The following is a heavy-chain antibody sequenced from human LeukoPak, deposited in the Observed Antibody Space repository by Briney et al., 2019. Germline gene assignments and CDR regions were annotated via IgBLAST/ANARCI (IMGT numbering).Heavy chain of an antibody. J-gene: IGHJ4*02. V-gene: IGHV4-38-2*02. CDR3: ARGLDSSSSY. D-gene: IGHD6-6*01. CDR2: IYYGGST. CDR1: GYSVSSASY. Sequence: SETLSLTCTVSGYSVSSASYWTWIRQPPGKGLEWIGSIYYGGSTYYTPSLRSRVTISVDTSKNQFSLKLSSVTAADAAVYYCARGLDSSSSYWGQGTLVTVSS.